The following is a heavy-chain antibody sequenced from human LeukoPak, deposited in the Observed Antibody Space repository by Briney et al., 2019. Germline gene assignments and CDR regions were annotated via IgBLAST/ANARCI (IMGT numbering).Heavy chain of an antibody. CDR1: GGSISSSSYY. Sequence: SETLSLTCTVSGGSISSSSYYWGWIRQPPGKGLEWIGSIYYSGSTYYNPSLKSRVTISVDTSKNQFSLKLSSVTAADTAVYYCARLAYYYGSGSYYKGSFDYWGQGTLVTVSS. D-gene: IGHD3-10*01. CDR2: IYYSGST. V-gene: IGHV4-39*07. J-gene: IGHJ4*02. CDR3: ARLAYYYGSGSYYKGSFDY.